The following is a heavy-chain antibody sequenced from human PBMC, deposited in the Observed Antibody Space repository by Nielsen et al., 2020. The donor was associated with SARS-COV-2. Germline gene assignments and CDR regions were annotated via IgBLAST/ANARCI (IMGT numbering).Heavy chain of an antibody. CDR2: IDTNIGKP. D-gene: IGHD3-10*01. J-gene: IGHJ6*02. CDR1: GYSFNRYP. V-gene: IGHV7-4-1*02. Sequence: ASVKVSCKASGYSFNRYPMNWVRQAPGQGLEWMGWIDTNIGKPTPAQGFTGRFVFSSDTSVCTASLQISTLRAEDTAVYYCARENSGPGGTASYGMDLWGQGTTVTVSS. CDR3: ARENSGPGGTASYGMDL.